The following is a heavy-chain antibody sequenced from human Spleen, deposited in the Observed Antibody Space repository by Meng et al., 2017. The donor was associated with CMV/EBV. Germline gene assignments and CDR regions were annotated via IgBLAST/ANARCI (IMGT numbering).Heavy chain of an antibody. CDR2: INPNSGGT. V-gene: IGHV1-2*02. Sequence: ASVKVSCKASGYTFTSYDINWVRQATGQGLEWMGWINPNSGGTNYAQKFQGRVTMTRDTSISTAYMELSSLRSEDTAVYYCARDIAAAQYYFDYWGQGTLVTVSS. J-gene: IGHJ4*02. D-gene: IGHD6-13*01. CDR1: GYTFTSYD. CDR3: ARDIAAAQYYFDY.